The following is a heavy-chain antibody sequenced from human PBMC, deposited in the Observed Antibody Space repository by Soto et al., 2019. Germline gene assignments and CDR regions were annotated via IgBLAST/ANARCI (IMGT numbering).Heavy chain of an antibody. V-gene: IGHV1-18*04. CDR1: GYTFTSYG. D-gene: IGHD3-3*01. Sequence: QVQLVQSGAEVKKPGASVKVSCKASGYTFTSYGISWVRQAPGQGLEWMGWISAYNGNTNYAQKLQGRGTMTTVTSTSTACRELRSLRSDDTAVYYCARERITIFGVVPGVDYWGQGTLVTVSS. CDR3: ARERITIFGVVPGVDY. CDR2: ISAYNGNT. J-gene: IGHJ4*02.